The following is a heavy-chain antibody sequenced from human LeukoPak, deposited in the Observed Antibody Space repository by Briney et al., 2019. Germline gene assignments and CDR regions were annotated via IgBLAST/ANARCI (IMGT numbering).Heavy chain of an antibody. CDR3: ASCSSSTSCYYYGMDV. CDR1: GGSISSYY. J-gene: IGHJ6*02. Sequence: SETLSLTCTVSGGSISSYYWSWLRQPPGKGLEWIGEINHSGSTNYNPSLKSRVTISVDTSKNQFSLKLSSVTAADTAVYYCASCSSSTSCYYYGMDVWGQGTTVTVSS. D-gene: IGHD2-2*01. CDR2: INHSGST. V-gene: IGHV4-34*01.